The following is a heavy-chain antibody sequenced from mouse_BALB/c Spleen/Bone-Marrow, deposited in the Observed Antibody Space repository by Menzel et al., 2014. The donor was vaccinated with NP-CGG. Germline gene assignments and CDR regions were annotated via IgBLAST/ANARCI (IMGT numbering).Heavy chain of an antibody. CDR2: ISTYSGNT. Sequence: VQLQQSGPELVRPGVSVKISCKGYGYTFPDSAMHWVKQSHAKSLEWIGVISTYSGNTNYNQKFKGKATMTVDKSSSTAYMELARLTSEDSAIYYCARGYYGSSYLFDYWGQGTILTVAS. V-gene: IGHV1-67*01. CDR1: GYTFPDSA. D-gene: IGHD1-1*01. J-gene: IGHJ2*01. CDR3: ARGYYGSSYLFDY.